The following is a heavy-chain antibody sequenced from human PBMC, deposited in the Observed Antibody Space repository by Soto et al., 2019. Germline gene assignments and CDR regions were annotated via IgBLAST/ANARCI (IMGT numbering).Heavy chain of an antibody. CDR3: AKNRLAKSPYYYFYYGMDV. CDR2: ISYDGSNK. J-gene: IGHJ6*02. CDR1: GITFSSYG. D-gene: IGHD6-25*01. V-gene: IGHV3-30*18. Sequence: QVQLVESGGGVVQPGRSLRLSCAASGITFSSYGMHWVRQAPGKGLEWVAVISYDGSNKYYGDSVKDRFTISRDNSKNTLYLQMNSLRAEDTAVYYCAKNRLAKSPYYYFYYGMDVWGQGTTVTVSS.